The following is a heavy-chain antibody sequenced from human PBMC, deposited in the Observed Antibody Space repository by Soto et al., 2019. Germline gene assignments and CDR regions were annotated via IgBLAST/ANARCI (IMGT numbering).Heavy chain of an antibody. J-gene: IGHJ3*02. Sequence: QVQLQESGPGLVKPSETLSLTCTVSGGSISSYYWSWIRQPPGKGLEWIGYIYYSGSTNYNPSLKRRVTISVDTSKNQFSLKLSSVTAADTAVYYCARDPQVATRTGGRNAFDIWGQGTMVTVSS. V-gene: IGHV4-59*01. D-gene: IGHD5-12*01. CDR2: IYYSGST. CDR1: GGSISSYY. CDR3: ARDPQVATRTGGRNAFDI.